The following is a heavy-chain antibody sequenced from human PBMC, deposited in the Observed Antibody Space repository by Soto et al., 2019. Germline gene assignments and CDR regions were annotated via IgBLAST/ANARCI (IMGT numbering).Heavy chain of an antibody. V-gene: IGHV3-23*01. CDR2: ISGSGGST. Sequence: PGGSLRLSCAASGFTFSSYSMNWVRQAPGKGLEWVSAISGSGGSTYYADSVKGRFTISRDNSKNTLYLQMNSLRAEDTAVYYCAKWADHYDFWSGSDYWGQGTLVTVSS. D-gene: IGHD3-3*01. CDR1: GFTFSSYS. CDR3: AKWADHYDFWSGSDY. J-gene: IGHJ4*02.